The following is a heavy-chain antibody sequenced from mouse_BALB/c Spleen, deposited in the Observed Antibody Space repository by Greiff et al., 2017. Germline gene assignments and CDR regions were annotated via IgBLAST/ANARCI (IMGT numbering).Heavy chain of an antibody. Sequence: DVKLQESGGGLVQPGGSRKLSCAASGFTFSDYGMAWVRQAPGKGPEWVAFISNLAYSIYYADTVTGRFTISRENAKNTLYLEMSSLRSEDTAMYYCARDGNPYAMDYWGQGTSVTVSS. D-gene: IGHD2-1*01. V-gene: IGHV5-15*02. J-gene: IGHJ4*01. CDR3: ARDGNPYAMDY. CDR2: ISNLAYSI. CDR1: GFTFSDYG.